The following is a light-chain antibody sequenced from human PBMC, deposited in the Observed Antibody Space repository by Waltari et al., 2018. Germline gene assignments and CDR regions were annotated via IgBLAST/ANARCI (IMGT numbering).Light chain of an antibody. CDR1: SSDVVAYKL. V-gene: IGLV2-23*01. CDR3: CSYAGDSTWV. CDR2: EDT. Sequence: QSALTQPASLSGSLGQSITISCPGSSSDVVAYKLVSWYQQPPGKAPKLRISEDTKRPEGVSNRFSGSKAGKTAYLTISGLQAEDEADYHCCSYAGDSTWVFGGGTVLTGL. J-gene: IGLJ3*02.